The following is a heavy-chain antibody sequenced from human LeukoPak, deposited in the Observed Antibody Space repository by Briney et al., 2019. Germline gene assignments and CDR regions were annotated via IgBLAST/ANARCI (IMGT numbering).Heavy chain of an antibody. J-gene: IGHJ5*02. CDR3: ARARQLGVRGVIITSNWFDP. D-gene: IGHD3-10*01. CDR2: INHSGST. Sequence: PSETLSLTCAVYGGSFSGYYWSWIRQPPGKGLEWIGEINHSGSTNYNPSLKSRVTISVDTSKNQFSLKLSSVTAADTAVYYCARARQLGVRGVIITSNWFDPWGQGTLVTVSS. V-gene: IGHV4-34*01. CDR1: GGSFSGYY.